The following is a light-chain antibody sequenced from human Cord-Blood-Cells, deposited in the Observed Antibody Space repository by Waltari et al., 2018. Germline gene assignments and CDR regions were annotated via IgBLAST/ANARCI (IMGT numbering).Light chain of an antibody. V-gene: IGKV3-20*01. CDR1: QSVSSNY. J-gene: IGKJ2*01. Sequence: EIVLTQSPGTLSLSPGERATLSCRASQSVSSNYLAWYQQKPGQAPSLLIYVASSRATGIPDRFSGSGSGTDFTLTISRLEPEDFAVYYCQQYGSSPYTFGQGTKLEIK. CDR2: VAS. CDR3: QQYGSSPYT.